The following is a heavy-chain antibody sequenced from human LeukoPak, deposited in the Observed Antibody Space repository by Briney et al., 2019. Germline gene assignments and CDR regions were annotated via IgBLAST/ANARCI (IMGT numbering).Heavy chain of an antibody. CDR3: ARHDSVVTAMVDY. V-gene: IGHV4-39*01. D-gene: IGHD2-21*02. Sequence: SETLSLTCTVSGGSISNSSYYWGWIRQPPGKGLEWIGSIYYSGSTYYNPSLKSRVTISVDTSKNQFSLKLSSVTAADTAVYYCARHDSVVTAMVDYWGQGTLVTVSS. CDR2: IYYSGST. CDR1: GGSISNSSYY. J-gene: IGHJ4*02.